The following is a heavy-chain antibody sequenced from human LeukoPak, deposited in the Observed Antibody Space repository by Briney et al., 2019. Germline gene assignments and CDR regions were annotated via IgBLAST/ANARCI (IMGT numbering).Heavy chain of an antibody. CDR1: GGSSSGYY. CDR3: ARGRGAVAS. Sequence: TSETLSLTCAVYGGSSSGYYWSWIRQPPGKELEWIGEINHSGSTNYNPSLKSRVTISVDTSKNQFSLKLSSVTAADTAVYYCARGRGAVASWGQGTLVTVSS. V-gene: IGHV4-34*01. D-gene: IGHD6-19*01. CDR2: INHSGST. J-gene: IGHJ5*02.